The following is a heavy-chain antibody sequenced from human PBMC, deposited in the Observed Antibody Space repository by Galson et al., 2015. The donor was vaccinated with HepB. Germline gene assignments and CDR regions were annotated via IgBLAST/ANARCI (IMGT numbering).Heavy chain of an antibody. CDR3: ARGGLSSKSVY. V-gene: IGHV1-18*01. Sequence: SVKVSCKASGYTFTSYGFTWVRQAPGQGLEWMGWVHSYNGNANYAQKFRDRVTMTIDTSTSTAYMGLRSLASDDTAVYYCARGGLSSKSVYWGQGTLVTVSS. D-gene: IGHD2/OR15-2a*01. CDR2: VHSYNGNA. J-gene: IGHJ4*02. CDR1: GYTFTSYG.